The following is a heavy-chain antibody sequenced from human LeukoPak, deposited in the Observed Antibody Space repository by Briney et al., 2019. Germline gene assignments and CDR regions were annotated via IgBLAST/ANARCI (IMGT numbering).Heavy chain of an antibody. CDR3: ARGHYYYYMDV. CDR2: IYPGDSDT. J-gene: IGHJ6*03. V-gene: IGHV5-51*01. Sequence: GASLQISCKGSGSSFTSYWIGWVRQLPGKGLEWMGIIYPGDSDTRYSSSFQGQVTISADKSISTAYLQWSSLKASDTAMYYCARGHYYYYMDVWGKGTTVTVSS. CDR1: GSSFTSYW.